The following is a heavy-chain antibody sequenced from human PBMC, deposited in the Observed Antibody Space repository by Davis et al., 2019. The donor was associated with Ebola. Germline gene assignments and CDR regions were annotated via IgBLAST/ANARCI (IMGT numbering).Heavy chain of an antibody. V-gene: IGHV3-23*01. D-gene: IGHD3-22*01. Sequence: GESLKISCATSGFTSSSYVMSWVRQAPGKGLEWVSAISGSGGSTYYADSVKGRFTISRDNAKNSLYLQMNSLRDEDTAVYYCARDSAIVVVIDYYGMDVWGQGTTVTVSS. CDR2: ISGSGGST. J-gene: IGHJ6*02. CDR1: GFTSSSYV. CDR3: ARDSAIVVVIDYYGMDV.